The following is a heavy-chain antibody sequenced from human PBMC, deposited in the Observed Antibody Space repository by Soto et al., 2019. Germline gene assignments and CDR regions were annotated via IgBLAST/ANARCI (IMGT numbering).Heavy chain of an antibody. CDR3: ARVPDV. CDR1: GGSISSGGYS. Sequence: SETLSVTWAVSGGSISSGGYSWSWIRQPPGKGLEWIGYIYHSGSTYYNPSLKSRVTISVDSSKNQFSLKLDSVTAADTAVYYCARVPDVWGQGTTVTVSS. CDR2: IYHSGST. J-gene: IGHJ6*02. V-gene: IGHV4-30-2*01.